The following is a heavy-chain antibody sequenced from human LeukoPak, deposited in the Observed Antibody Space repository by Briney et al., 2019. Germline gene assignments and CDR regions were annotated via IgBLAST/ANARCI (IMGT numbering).Heavy chain of an antibody. CDR1: GFTFSSHW. Sequence: GGSPRLSCAASGFTFSSHWMTWVRQAPGKGLEWVSVIYSGGSTYYADSVRGRFTISRDNSKNTLYLQMNSLRAEDTAVYYCARGQQLVVIAFDIWGQGIMVTVSS. J-gene: IGHJ3*02. CDR3: ARGQQLVVIAFDI. D-gene: IGHD6-13*01. CDR2: IYSGGST. V-gene: IGHV3-66*01.